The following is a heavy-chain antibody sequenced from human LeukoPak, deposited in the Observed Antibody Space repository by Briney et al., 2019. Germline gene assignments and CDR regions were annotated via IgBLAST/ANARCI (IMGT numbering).Heavy chain of an antibody. D-gene: IGHD3-3*01. CDR1: GGSISSYY. CDR2: IYTSGST. J-gene: IGHJ4*02. V-gene: IGHV4-4*07. CDR3: ARLGVYDFWSGYYFY. Sequence: SSETLSLTCTVSGGSISSYYWSWIRQPAGKGLEWIGRIYTSGSTNYNPSLKSRVTMSVDTSKNQFSLKLSSVTAADTAVYYCARLGVYDFWSGYYFYWGQGTLVTVSS.